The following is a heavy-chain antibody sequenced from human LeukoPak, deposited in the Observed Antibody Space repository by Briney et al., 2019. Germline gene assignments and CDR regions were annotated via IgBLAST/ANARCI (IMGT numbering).Heavy chain of an antibody. Sequence: GGSLRLPCAASGFTFSSYGMHGARQAPAKGLEWVAVIWYDGSNKYYADSVKGRFTISRDNSKNTLYLQMNSLRAEDTAVYYCARGFTRVYYYGSGSRDAFDIWGQGTMVTVSS. CDR3: ARGFTRVYYYGSGSRDAFDI. CDR1: GFTFSSYG. D-gene: IGHD3-10*01. CDR2: IWYDGSNK. V-gene: IGHV3-33*01. J-gene: IGHJ3*02.